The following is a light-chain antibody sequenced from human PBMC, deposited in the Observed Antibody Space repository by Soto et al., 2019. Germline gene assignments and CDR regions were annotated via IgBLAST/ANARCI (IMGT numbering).Light chain of an antibody. CDR1: SSDIGGYNF. J-gene: IGLJ3*02. Sequence: QSALTQPPSASGSPGQSVTISCTGTSSDIGGYNFVSWYQQHPGKAPKLIIYEVNKRPSGVPDRLSGSKSGNTASLTVSGLQADDEGDYYCSSYAGTNNLGVFGRGTKVTVL. CDR3: SSYAGTNNLGV. V-gene: IGLV2-8*01. CDR2: EVN.